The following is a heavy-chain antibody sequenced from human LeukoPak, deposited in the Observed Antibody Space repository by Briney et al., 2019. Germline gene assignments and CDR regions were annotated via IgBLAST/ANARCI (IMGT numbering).Heavy chain of an antibody. D-gene: IGHD1-26*01. CDR3: ARDPSKGELLGIGAFDI. J-gene: IGHJ3*02. Sequence: GGSLRLSCAASGFTFSDYYMSWIRQAPGKGLEWVPYISSSGSTIYYADSVKGRFTISRDNSKNTLYLQMNSLRAEDTAVYYCARDPSKGELLGIGAFDIWGQGTMVTVSS. V-gene: IGHV3-11*01. CDR1: GFTFSDYY. CDR2: ISSSGSTI.